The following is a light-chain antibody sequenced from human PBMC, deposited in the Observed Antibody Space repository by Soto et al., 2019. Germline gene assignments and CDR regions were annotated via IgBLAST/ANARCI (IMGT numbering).Light chain of an antibody. J-gene: IGLJ3*02. V-gene: IGLV2-11*01. Sequence: QSALTQPRSVSGSPGQSVTISCTGTSSNIGGYNYVSWYEQHPGKAPKLIIYDVSKRPSGVPDRFSGSKSGNAASLTISGLHAEDEDDYYFCSSAGTYTSVFGGGTKVTVL. CDR1: SSNIGGYNY. CDR3: CSSAGTYTSV. CDR2: DVS.